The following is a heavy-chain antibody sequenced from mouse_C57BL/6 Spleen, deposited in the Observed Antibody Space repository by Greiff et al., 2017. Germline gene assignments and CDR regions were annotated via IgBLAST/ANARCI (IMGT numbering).Heavy chain of an antibody. V-gene: IGHV1-59*01. CDR2: IDPSDSYT. Sequence: QVQLQQPGAELVRPGTSVKLSCKASGYTFTSYWMHWVKQRPGQGLEWIGVIDPSDSYTNYNQKFKGKATLTVDTSSSPAYMQLSSLTSEDSAVYYCARGIARDVAYWGAETLVTVSA. J-gene: IGHJ3*01. CDR1: GYTFTSYW. D-gene: IGHD2-12*01. CDR3: ARGIARDVAY.